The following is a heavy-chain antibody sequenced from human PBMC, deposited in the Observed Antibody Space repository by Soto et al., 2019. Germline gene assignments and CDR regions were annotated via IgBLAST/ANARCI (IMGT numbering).Heavy chain of an antibody. Sequence: GXSVKVSFNASGYTFTSYAMHWVRHAPGQRLEWMGWINAGNGNTKYSQKFQGRVTITRDTSASTAYMELSSLRSEDTAVYYCAIPHSLYYDSYYYMDVWGKGTTVTVSS. J-gene: IGHJ6*03. D-gene: IGHD3-3*01. V-gene: IGHV1-3*01. CDR1: GYTFTSYA. CDR2: INAGNGNT. CDR3: AIPHSLYYDSYYYMDV.